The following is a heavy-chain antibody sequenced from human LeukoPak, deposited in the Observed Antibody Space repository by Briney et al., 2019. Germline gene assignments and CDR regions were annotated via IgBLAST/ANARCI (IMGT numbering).Heavy chain of an antibody. Sequence: KSSETLSLTCTVSGGSISSYYWSWIRQPPGKGLEWIGYIYYSGSTNYNPSLKSRVTISVDTSKNQFSLKLSSVTAADTAVYYCATIQWLSKTIDYWGQGTLVTVSS. V-gene: IGHV4-59*01. CDR3: ATIQWLSKTIDY. CDR1: GGSISSYY. CDR2: IYYSGST. J-gene: IGHJ4*02. D-gene: IGHD3-22*01.